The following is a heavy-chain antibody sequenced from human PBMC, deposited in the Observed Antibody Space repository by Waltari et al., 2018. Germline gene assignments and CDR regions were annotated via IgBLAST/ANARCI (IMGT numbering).Heavy chain of an antibody. V-gene: IGHV4-39*01. Sequence: QLQLQESGPGLVKPSETLSPTCTVSGGSISSSSYSCGWIRQPPGTGLEWIGSISYSGSTYYNPSLKSRVTISVDTSKNQFSLKLSSVTAADTAVYYCARHITPEEHPYYYYYGMDVWGQGTTVTVSS. CDR1: GGSISSSSYS. CDR2: ISYSGST. CDR3: ARHITPEEHPYYYYYGMDV. D-gene: IGHD1-20*01. J-gene: IGHJ6*02.